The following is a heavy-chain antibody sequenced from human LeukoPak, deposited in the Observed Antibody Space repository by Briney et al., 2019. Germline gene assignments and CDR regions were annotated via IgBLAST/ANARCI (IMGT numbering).Heavy chain of an antibody. D-gene: IGHD3-10*01. Sequence: PSETLSLTCTFSGGSISRFYWSWIRQPPGKGLEYIGYIYSSGSTNYNPSLKSRVTISLDTSKNQFSLKLNSVTATDTAVYFCARDPGNYLDYWGQGSLVTVSS. V-gene: IGHV4-59*01. CDR2: IYSSGST. J-gene: IGHJ4*02. CDR3: ARDPGNYLDY. CDR1: GGSISRFY.